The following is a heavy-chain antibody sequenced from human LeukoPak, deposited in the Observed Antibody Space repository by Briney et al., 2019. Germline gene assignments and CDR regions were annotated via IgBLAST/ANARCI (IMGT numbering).Heavy chain of an antibody. V-gene: IGHV4-34*01. J-gene: IGHJ4*02. CDR1: GGSFSGYY. D-gene: IGHD3-22*01. Sequence: PSETLSLTCAVYGGSFSGYYWSWIRQPPGKGLEWIGEINHSGSTNYNPSLKSRVAISVDTSKNQFSLKLSSVTAADTAVYYCARGLVTMIVVVTYYFDYWGQGTLVTVSS. CDR3: ARGLVTMIVVVTYYFDY. CDR2: INHSGST.